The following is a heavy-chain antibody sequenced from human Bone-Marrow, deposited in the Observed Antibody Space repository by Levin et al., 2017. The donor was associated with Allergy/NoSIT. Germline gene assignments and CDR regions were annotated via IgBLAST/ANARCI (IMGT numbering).Heavy chain of an antibody. CDR3: AKRGYGDYLEP. CDR1: GFTFSTDP. D-gene: IGHD4-17*01. Sequence: PGGSLRLSCTASGFTFSTDPIHWVRQAPGKGPEWVAVISHDGSDKYYADSVKGRFTISRDNSKSTAYLQLHNLTSDDTAVFYCAKRGYGDYLEPWGQGALVTVSS. CDR2: ISHDGSDK. J-gene: IGHJ4*02. V-gene: IGHV3-30*18.